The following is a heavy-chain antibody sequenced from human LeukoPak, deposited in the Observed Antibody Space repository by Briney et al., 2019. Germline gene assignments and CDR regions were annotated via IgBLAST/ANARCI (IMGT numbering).Heavy chain of an antibody. CDR2: IYHSGST. Sequence: SQTLSLTCAASGGSISSGGYSWSWIRQPPGKGLEWIGYIYHSGSTYYNPSLKSRVTISVDRSKNQFSLKLSSVTAADTAVYYCARDRGIATAAFDIWGQGTMVTVSS. CDR1: GGSISSGGYS. D-gene: IGHD2-15*01. J-gene: IGHJ3*02. CDR3: ARDRGIATAAFDI. V-gene: IGHV4-30-2*01.